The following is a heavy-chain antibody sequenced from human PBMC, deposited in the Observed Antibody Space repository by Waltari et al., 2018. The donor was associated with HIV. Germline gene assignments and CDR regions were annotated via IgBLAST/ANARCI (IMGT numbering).Heavy chain of an antibody. Sequence: EVQLVESGGGLVQPGGTLSLSCSVSGFSITPYSIYWVRQRPGKGLELISYISGTTNTKYYAESVKGRFTVSRDNAKNSAFLDMSALRDDDTAIYYCARDKLGDSAPVWGQGTTVAVSS. J-gene: IGHJ6*02. V-gene: IGHV3-48*02. CDR2: ISGTTNTK. D-gene: IGHD1-26*01. CDR1: GFSITPYS. CDR3: ARDKLGDSAPV.